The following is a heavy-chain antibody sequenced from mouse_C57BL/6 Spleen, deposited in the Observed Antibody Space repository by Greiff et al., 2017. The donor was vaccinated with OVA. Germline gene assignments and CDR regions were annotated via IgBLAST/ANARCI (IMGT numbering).Heavy chain of an antibody. J-gene: IGHJ4*01. V-gene: IGHV1-26*01. CDR2: INPNNGGT. CDR1: GYTFTDYY. CDR3: ASYYDYDYYAMDY. D-gene: IGHD2-4*01. Sequence: EVQLQQSGPELVKPGASVKISCKASGYTFTDYYMNWVKQSHGKSLEWIGDINPNNGGTSYNQKFKGKATLTVYKSSSTAYMELRSLTSEDSAVYYCASYYDYDYYAMDYWGQGTSVTVSS.